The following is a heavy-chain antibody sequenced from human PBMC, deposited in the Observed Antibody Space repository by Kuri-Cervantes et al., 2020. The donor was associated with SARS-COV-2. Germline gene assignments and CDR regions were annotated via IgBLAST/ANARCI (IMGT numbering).Heavy chain of an antibody. J-gene: IGHJ4*02. V-gene: IGHV3-53*01. D-gene: IGHD3-10*01. CDR3: ARCRRSGWDYYFDY. CDR2: LYAAGTT. Sequence: GGSLRLSCAASGFTVSNTYMTWVRQAPGKGLDCLAILYAAGTTFYAGSVKGRFTISRDNSKNTVFLQMNSLRAEDTGLYYCARCRRSGWDYYFDYWGQGTLVTVSS. CDR1: GFTVSNTY.